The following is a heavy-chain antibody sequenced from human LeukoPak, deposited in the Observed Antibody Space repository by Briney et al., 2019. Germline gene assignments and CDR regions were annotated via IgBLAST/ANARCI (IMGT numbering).Heavy chain of an antibody. CDR2: ISSNGGST. Sequence: GGSLRLSCAASGFTFSSYAMHWVRQAPGKGLEYVSAISSNGGSTYYANSVKGRFTISRDNSKNTLYLQMGSLRAEDMAVYYCARTEYSSGWFPNFYYYYYMDVWGKGTTVTVSS. CDR3: ARTEYSSGWFPNFYYYYYMDV. V-gene: IGHV3-64*01. J-gene: IGHJ6*03. D-gene: IGHD6-19*01. CDR1: GFTFSSYA.